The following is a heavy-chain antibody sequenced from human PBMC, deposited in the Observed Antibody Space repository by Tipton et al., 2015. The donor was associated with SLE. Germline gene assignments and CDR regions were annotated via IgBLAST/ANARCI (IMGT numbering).Heavy chain of an antibody. Sequence: TLFLTCTVSGGSISSSSYFWGWIRQPPGKGLEWIGSIYYTGSTYYNPSLKSRVTISVDTSKNQFSLKLNSVTAADTAVYYCAKGPNIVVVPAAPFDNWGQGTMVTVSS. CDR2: IYYTGST. V-gene: IGHV4-39*07. CDR1: GGSISSSSYF. J-gene: IGHJ3*02. CDR3: AKGPNIVVVPAAPFDN. D-gene: IGHD2-2*01.